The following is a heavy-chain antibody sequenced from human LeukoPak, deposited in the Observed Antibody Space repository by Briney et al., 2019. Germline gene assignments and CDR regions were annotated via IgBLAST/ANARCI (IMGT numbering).Heavy chain of an antibody. J-gene: IGHJ3*02. D-gene: IGHD1-26*01. CDR3: ARRILGDAFDI. CDR2: FYPGDSDS. V-gene: IGHV5-51*01. CDR1: GYTFTNYW. Sequence: GESLKISCKGSGYTFTNYWIGWVRQMPGKGLEWMGIFYPGDSDSRYSPSFQGQVTVSADKSISTVYLQWSSLKASDTAMYYCARRILGDAFDIWGQGTMVTVSS.